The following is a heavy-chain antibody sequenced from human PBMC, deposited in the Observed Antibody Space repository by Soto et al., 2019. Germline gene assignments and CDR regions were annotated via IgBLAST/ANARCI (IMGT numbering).Heavy chain of an antibody. Sequence: EVQLLESGGGFIHPGGSLRLSCAASGFSFSRFAMNWVRQAPGKGLEWVSIIRGSADSTFYADSVKGRFTISRDNSKSTLYLQINSLRAEDTAVYYCAKTRGAMIYAISVYGMDVWGQGTTVTVSS. D-gene: IGHD2-8*01. V-gene: IGHV3-23*01. CDR2: IRGSADST. CDR1: GFSFSRFA. J-gene: IGHJ6*02. CDR3: AKTRGAMIYAISVYGMDV.